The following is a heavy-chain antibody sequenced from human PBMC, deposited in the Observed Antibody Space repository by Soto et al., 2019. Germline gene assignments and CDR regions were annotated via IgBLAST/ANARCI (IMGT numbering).Heavy chain of an antibody. V-gene: IGHV3-64D*06. Sequence: PGGPLSLSCSASGFTFSSYSMHWVRRAPGKGLEYVSAIGSNGGSTYYADSVKGRFTISRDNSKNTLYLHMSSLRDEDTAVYYCVKGDYYDSSGPAHAFDIWGQGTMVTVSS. J-gene: IGHJ3*02. D-gene: IGHD3-22*01. CDR1: GFTFSSYS. CDR2: IGSNGGST. CDR3: VKGDYYDSSGPAHAFDI.